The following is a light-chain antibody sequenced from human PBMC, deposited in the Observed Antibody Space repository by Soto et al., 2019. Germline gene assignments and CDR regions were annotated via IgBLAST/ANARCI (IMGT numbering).Light chain of an antibody. V-gene: IGKV3-15*01. CDR3: QKYNNWPPQYT. J-gene: IGKJ2*01. CDR2: GAS. CDR1: QSVASN. Sequence: EIVMTQSPASLSVSPGDGATLSCRASQSVASNVAWYQQKPGQGPRLLIHGASTRAAGVPARFSGSGSGTDFTLTISSLQSEDFAVYYCQKYNNWPPQYTFGQGTKLQIK.